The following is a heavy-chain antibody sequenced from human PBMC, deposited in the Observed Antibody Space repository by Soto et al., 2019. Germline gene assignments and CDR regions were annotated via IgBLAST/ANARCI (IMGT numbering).Heavy chain of an antibody. CDR1: GFTFGDYA. J-gene: IGHJ4*02. CDR3: TRGEQLVTDIIPPVVDY. Sequence: GGSLRLSCTASGFTFGDYAMSWFRQAPGKGLEWVGFIRSKAYGGTTEYAASVKGRFTISRDDSKSIAYLQMNSLKTEDTAVYYCTRGEQLVTDIIPPVVDYWGQGTLVTVSS. V-gene: IGHV3-49*03. CDR2: IRSKAYGGTT. D-gene: IGHD6-13*01.